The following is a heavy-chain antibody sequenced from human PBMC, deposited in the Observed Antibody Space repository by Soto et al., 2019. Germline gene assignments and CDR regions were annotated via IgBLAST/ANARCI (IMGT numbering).Heavy chain of an antibody. Sequence: GASVKVSCKASGVSFSGYAFSWVRQAPGQGLEWMGGIMPLFGKPDYAQKFQGRVTITADESTSTTYMELSSLRSEDTAVYYCARDTGDGTFDFWGQGTLVTVSS. V-gene: IGHV1-69*13. CDR1: GVSFSGYA. D-gene: IGHD7-27*01. CDR3: ARDTGDGTFDF. J-gene: IGHJ4*02. CDR2: IMPLFGKP.